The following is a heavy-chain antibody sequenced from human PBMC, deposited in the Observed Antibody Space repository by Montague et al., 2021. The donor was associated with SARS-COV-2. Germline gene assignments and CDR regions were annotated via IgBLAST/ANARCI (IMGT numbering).Heavy chain of an antibody. J-gene: IGHJ5*02. D-gene: IGHD1-1*01. CDR3: ARHSVSEDGTFFRSYFDP. Sequence: SETLSLTCTVSGGTVRDYYWYWIRQTPGKGLEWIGYIVYNGYTKYNPSLESRVTLSVDTPENQFFLSLRSVTASDTATYFCARHSVSEDGTFFRSYFDPWGQGAKVIVSS. CDR2: IVYNGYT. CDR1: GGTVRDYY. V-gene: IGHV4-59*08.